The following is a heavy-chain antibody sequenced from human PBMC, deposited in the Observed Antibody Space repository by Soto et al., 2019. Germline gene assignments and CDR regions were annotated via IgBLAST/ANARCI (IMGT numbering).Heavy chain of an antibody. CDR3: ASPYGDVFPHYYYGMDV. V-gene: IGHV1-69*01. Sequence: QVQMVQSGAEVKKPGSSVNVSCKASGGTFSSYAISWVRQAPVQGLEWMVGIIPIFSTANYAQKVQVRVTITADESTSTAYMELSSLRSEDTAVYYCASPYGDVFPHYYYGMDVWGQGTTVTVSS. CDR2: IIPIFSTA. D-gene: IGHD4-17*01. CDR1: GGTFSSYA. J-gene: IGHJ6*02.